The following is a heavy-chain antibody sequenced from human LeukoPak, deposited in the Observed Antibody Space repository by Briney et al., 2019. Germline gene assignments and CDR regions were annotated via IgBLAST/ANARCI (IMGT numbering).Heavy chain of an antibody. V-gene: IGHV4-38-2*02. D-gene: IGHD5-24*01. CDR3: ARVSVQEETLPYLDP. CDR1: GYSISSGYY. Sequence: SDTVSLTCTVSGYSISSGYYRGWIRPPPGTGLERIWSIYHSGSTYYNPSLKSRVTISVDTSKNQFSLKLSSVTAADTAVYYCARVSVQEETLPYLDPWGQGTLVTVSS. J-gene: IGHJ5*02. CDR2: IYHSGST.